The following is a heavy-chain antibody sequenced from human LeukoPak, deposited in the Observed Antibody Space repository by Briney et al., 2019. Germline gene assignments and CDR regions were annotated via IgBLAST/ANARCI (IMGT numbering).Heavy chain of an antibody. CDR1: GGSFSGYY. J-gene: IGHJ4*02. Sequence: SETLSLTCAVYGGSFSGYYWSWIRQPPGKGLEWIGEINHSGSTNYNPSLKSRVTISVDTSKNQFSLKLSSVTAADTAVYYCARTRGLIRWGEYSYSYFDYWGQGTLVTVSS. V-gene: IGHV4-34*01. D-gene: IGHD5-18*01. CDR3: ARTRGLIRWGEYSYSYFDY. CDR2: INHSGST.